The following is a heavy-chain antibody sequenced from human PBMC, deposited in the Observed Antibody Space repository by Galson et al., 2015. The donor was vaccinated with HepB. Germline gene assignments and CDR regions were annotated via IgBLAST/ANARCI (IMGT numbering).Heavy chain of an antibody. D-gene: IGHD6-19*01. J-gene: IGHJ4*02. V-gene: IGHV3-30-3*01. CDR2: ISNDGNNK. CDR3: VRGLIGYTSGWYDY. CDR1: GFTFSSYG. Sequence: SLRLSCAASGFTFSSYGMNWVRQAPGKGLEWVAVISNDGNNKYYADSVKGRFTISRDNSKNTLYLQMNSLRAEDTAVYYCVRGLIGYTSGWYDYWGQGTLVTVSS.